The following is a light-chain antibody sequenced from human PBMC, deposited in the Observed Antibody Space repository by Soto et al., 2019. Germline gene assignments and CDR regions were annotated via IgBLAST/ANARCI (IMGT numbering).Light chain of an antibody. CDR3: QQYSKWPIT. J-gene: IGKJ5*01. CDR1: QSISSL. V-gene: IGKV3-15*01. Sequence: EIVLTQSPATLSVSPGERATLSCRASQSISSLLAWYQQHPGQPPRLLIYGISTRATGIPARFSGSGSGTEFSLTISSLQSEDFAVYYCQQYSKWPITFGQGTRLEIK. CDR2: GIS.